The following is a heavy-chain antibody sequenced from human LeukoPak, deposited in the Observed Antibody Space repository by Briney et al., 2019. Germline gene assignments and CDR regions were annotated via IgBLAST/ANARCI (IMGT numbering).Heavy chain of an antibody. D-gene: IGHD2-2*01. Sequence: SQTLSLTFAISGDSVSSNSAAWNWIRQSPSRGLEWLGRTYYRSKWHNDYAVSVKSRITINPDTSKNQFSLQLNSVTPEDTAVYYCARAPPGGYCSSTSCYGGFDYWGQGTLVTVSS. CDR1: GDSVSSNSAA. J-gene: IGHJ4*02. V-gene: IGHV6-1*01. CDR2: TYYRSKWHN. CDR3: ARAPPGGYCSSTSCYGGFDY.